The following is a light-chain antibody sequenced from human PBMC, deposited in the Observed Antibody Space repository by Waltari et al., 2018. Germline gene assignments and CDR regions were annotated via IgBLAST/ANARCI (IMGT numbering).Light chain of an antibody. Sequence: VLTQSPTTLSVSPGETATLSCRASQSVSTNLAWYQHTPGQAPRLLIYDASTIPTGVPGRFSGSGSGTEFTLTIDNLQSEDFALFYCQQYKTWPYAFGQGTKIEIK. J-gene: IGKJ2*01. V-gene: IGKV3-15*01. CDR3: QQYKTWPYA. CDR2: DAS. CDR1: QSVSTN.